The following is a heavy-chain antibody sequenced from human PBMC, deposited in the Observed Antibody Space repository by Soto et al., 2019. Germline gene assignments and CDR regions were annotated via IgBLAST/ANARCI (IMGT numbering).Heavy chain of an antibody. CDR3: ARLEPTSIAVAAPGDY. V-gene: IGHV1-18*01. CDR2: ISAYNGNT. D-gene: IGHD6-19*01. Sequence: QVPLVQSGAEVKKPGASVKVSCKASGYTFTSYGITWVRQAPGQGLEWMGWISAYNGNTNYAQKLQGRVTMTTDTTTSTADMELRSLRSDDTAVYYCARLEPTSIAVAAPGDYWGQGTLVTVSS. CDR1: GYTFTSYG. J-gene: IGHJ4*02.